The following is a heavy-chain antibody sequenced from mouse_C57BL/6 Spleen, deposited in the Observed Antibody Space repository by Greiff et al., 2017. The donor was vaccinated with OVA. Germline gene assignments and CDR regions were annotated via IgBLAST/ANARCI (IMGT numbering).Heavy chain of an antibody. CDR3: TTDSSGYFDY. CDR2: IDPENGDT. Sequence: VQLKESGAELVRPGASVKLSCTASGFNIKDDYMHWVKQSPEQGLEWIGWIDPENGDTENASKFQGKATITADTSSNTAYLQLSSLTSEDTAVDYCTTDSSGYFDYWGQGTTLTVSS. J-gene: IGHJ2*01. V-gene: IGHV14-4*01. CDR1: GFNIKDDY. D-gene: IGHD3-2*02.